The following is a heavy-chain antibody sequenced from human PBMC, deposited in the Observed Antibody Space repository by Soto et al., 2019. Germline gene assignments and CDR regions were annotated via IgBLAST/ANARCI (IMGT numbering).Heavy chain of an antibody. J-gene: IGHJ6*02. V-gene: IGHV1-18*01. CDR2: ISAYNGNT. CDR3: ASLMSSGYYYGMDV. D-gene: IGHD3-10*01. CDR1: GYTFTNYG. Sequence: GASVKVSCKASGYTFTNYGISWVRQAPGQGLEWMGWISAYNGNTNYAQKFQGRVTITADKSTSTAYMELSSLRSEDTAVYYCASLMSSGYYYGMDVWGQGTTVTVSS.